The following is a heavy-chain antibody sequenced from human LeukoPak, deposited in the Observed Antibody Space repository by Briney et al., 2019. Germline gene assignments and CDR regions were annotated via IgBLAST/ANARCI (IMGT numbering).Heavy chain of an antibody. J-gene: IGHJ6*03. Sequence: SETLSLTCAVYGGSFSGYYWSWIRQPPGKGLEWIGEINHSGSTNYNPSLKSRVTISVDTSKNQFSLKLSSVTAADTAVYYCARGFLYYDFWSGFGLYCYTDVWGKGTTVTVSS. V-gene: IGHV4-34*01. CDR3: ARGFLYYDFWSGFGLYCYTDV. CDR2: INHSGST. D-gene: IGHD3-3*01. CDR1: GGSFSGYY.